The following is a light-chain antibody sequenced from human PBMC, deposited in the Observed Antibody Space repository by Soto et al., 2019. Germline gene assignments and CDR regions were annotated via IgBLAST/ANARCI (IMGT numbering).Light chain of an antibody. Sequence: DIQMPQSPSTLSASLGDRVTITCRARRNIERWLAWYQQKPGKAPRLLIYYASSLETGVPTRFSGGDSETEFTLTISSLQPDDNATYYYQHCDTYWAFGQGTKVEVE. CDR1: RNIERW. CDR2: YAS. CDR3: QHCDTYWA. J-gene: IGKJ1*01. V-gene: IGKV1-5*01.